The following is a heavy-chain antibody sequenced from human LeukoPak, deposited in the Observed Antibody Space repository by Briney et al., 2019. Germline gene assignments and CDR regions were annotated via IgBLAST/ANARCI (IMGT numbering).Heavy chain of an antibody. CDR3: ARDTRPYSSGWCFGY. D-gene: IGHD6-19*01. CDR1: GGTFSSYA. CDR2: IIPIFGKA. V-gene: IGHV1-69*05. Sequence: ASVKVSCKASGGTFSSYAISWVRQAPGQGLEWMGGIIPIFGKANYAQKFQGRVTITTDESTSTAYMELSSLRSEDTAVYYCARDTRPYSSGWCFGYWGQGTLVTVSS. J-gene: IGHJ4*02.